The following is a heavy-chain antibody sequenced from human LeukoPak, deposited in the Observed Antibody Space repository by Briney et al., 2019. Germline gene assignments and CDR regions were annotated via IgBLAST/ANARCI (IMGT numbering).Heavy chain of an antibody. CDR1: GYTFTSYA. CDR3: ARALRSYSRFDY. V-gene: IGHV1-3*01. CDR2: INAGNGNT. J-gene: IGHJ4*02. D-gene: IGHD1-26*01. Sequence: ASVKVSCKASGYTFTSYAMHWVRQAPGQRLEWMGWINAGNGNTKYSQKFQGRVTITRDTSASTAYMELSSLKSEDTAVYYCARALRSYSRFDYWGQGTLVTVSS.